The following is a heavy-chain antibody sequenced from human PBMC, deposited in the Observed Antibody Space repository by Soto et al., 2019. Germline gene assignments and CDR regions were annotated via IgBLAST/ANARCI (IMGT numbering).Heavy chain of an antibody. J-gene: IGHJ3*02. CDR3: ARGGIVVVVAARDAFDI. CDR2: IYYSGST. Sequence: QVQLQESGPGLVKPSQTLSLTYTVSGGSISSGGYYWSWIRQHPGKGLEWIGYIYYSGSTYYNPSLKSRVTISVDTSKNRFSLKLSSVTAADTAVYYCARGGIVVVVAARDAFDIWGQGTMVTVSS. CDR1: GGSISSGGYY. D-gene: IGHD2-15*01. V-gene: IGHV4-31*03.